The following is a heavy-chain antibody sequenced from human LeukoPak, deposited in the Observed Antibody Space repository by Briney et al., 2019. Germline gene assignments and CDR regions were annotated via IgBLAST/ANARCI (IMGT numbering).Heavy chain of an antibody. Sequence: SETLSLTCTVSGGSISSGGYYWSRIRQHPGKGLEWIGYIYYSGSTYYNPSLKSRVTISVDTSKNQFSLKLSSVTAADTAVYYCARNFYDFWSGYSDAFDIWGQGTMVTVSS. CDR3: ARNFYDFWSGYSDAFDI. J-gene: IGHJ3*02. D-gene: IGHD3-3*01. CDR2: IYYSGST. CDR1: GGSISSGGYY. V-gene: IGHV4-31*03.